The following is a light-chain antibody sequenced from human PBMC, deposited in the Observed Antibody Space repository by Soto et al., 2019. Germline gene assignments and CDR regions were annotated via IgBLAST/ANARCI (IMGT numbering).Light chain of an antibody. V-gene: IGLV2-14*01. J-gene: IGLJ3*02. Sequence: QSALTQPASVSGSPGQSITISCTRTSSDVGAYNYVSWYQQHPGKAPKLMISEVSHRPSGVSDRFSGSKSDNTASLTISGLQAEDEADYYCSSYTSSSTWVFGGGTKLTVL. CDR2: EVS. CDR3: SSYTSSSTWV. CDR1: SSDVGAYNY.